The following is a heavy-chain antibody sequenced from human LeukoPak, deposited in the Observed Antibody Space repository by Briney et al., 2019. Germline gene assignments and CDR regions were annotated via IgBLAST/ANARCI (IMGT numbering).Heavy chain of an antibody. CDR1: GGSISSYY. CDR2: IKHSGST. Sequence: PSETLSLTCTVSGGSISSYYWSWIRQPPGKGLEWIGEIKHSGSTNYNPSLKSRVTISVDTSKNQFSLKLSSVAAADTAVYYCARDVNFDYWGQGTLVTVSS. J-gene: IGHJ4*02. D-gene: IGHD3-10*02. V-gene: IGHV4-34*01. CDR3: ARDVNFDY.